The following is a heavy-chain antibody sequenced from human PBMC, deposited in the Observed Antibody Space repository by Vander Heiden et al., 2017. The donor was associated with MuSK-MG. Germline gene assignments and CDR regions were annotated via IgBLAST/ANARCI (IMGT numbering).Heavy chain of an antibody. CDR1: GGSISSYY. CDR2: IYYSGST. CDR3: ARLGRGYIND. D-gene: IGHD5-18*01. V-gene: IGHV4-59*08. Sequence: QVQLQESGPGLVKPSETLSLTCTVSGGSISSYYWSWIRQPPGKGLEWIGYIYYSGSTNYNPSRKSRVTISVDTSKNQFSLKLSSVTAADTAVYYCARLGRGYINDWGQGTLVTVSS. J-gene: IGHJ4*02.